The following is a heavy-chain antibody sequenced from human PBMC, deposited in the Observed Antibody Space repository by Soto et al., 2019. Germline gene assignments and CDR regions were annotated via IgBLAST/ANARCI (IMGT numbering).Heavy chain of an antibody. Sequence: EGSLRLSCAASGFTFSSYAMSWVRQAPGKGLEWVSAISGSGGSTYYADSVKGRFTISRDNSKNTLYLQMNSLRAEDTAVYYCAKVLGYDFWSGYYYYFDYWGQGTLVTVSS. V-gene: IGHV3-23*01. J-gene: IGHJ4*02. CDR1: GFTFSSYA. D-gene: IGHD3-3*01. CDR3: AKVLGYDFWSGYYYYFDY. CDR2: ISGSGGST.